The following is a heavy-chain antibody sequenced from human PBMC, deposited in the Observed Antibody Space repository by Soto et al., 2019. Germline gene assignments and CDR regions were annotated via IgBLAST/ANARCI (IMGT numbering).Heavy chain of an antibody. Sequence: QVQLVESGGGVVQPGRSLRLSCAASGFTFSNYAMHWVRQAPGKGLEWVSVISYDGSNKYYAESVKGRFTISRDNSKNTLDLQMNSLRAEDTAVYYCAHFSYDSSGTTVGFDPWGQGTLVTVSS. CDR2: ISYDGSNK. D-gene: IGHD3-22*01. CDR3: AHFSYDSSGTTVGFDP. CDR1: GFTFSNYA. V-gene: IGHV3-30*03. J-gene: IGHJ5*02.